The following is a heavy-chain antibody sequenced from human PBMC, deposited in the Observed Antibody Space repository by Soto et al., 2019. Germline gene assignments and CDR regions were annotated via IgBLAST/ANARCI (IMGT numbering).Heavy chain of an antibody. CDR3: ARRGLRFLEWLWGGAFDI. J-gene: IGHJ3*02. CDR2: INPSGGST. D-gene: IGHD3-3*01. V-gene: IGHV1-46*01. CDR1: GYTFTSYY. Sequence: ASVKVSCKASGYTFTSYYMHWVRQAPGQGLEWMGIINPSGGSTSYAQKFQGRVTMTRDTSTSTVYMELSSLRSEDTAVYYCARRGLRFLEWLWGGAFDIWGQGTMVTVSS.